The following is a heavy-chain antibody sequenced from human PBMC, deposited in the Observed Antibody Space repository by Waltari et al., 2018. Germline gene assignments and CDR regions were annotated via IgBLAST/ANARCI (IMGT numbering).Heavy chain of an antibody. CDR2: IRFDGGQK. CDR3: ATQASISSPSF. CDR1: GVIFSRQD. Sequence: QVQLLESGGGVVLPGGALRLSCKASGVIFSRQDMNWVRQAPGMGLEWVSLIRFDGGQKFYADTVKGRFTVSRDNSRDTLYLHMESLRSGDTATYFCATQASISSPSFWGRGTLVTVSS. V-gene: IGHV3-30*02. J-gene: IGHJ4*02. D-gene: IGHD3-16*02.